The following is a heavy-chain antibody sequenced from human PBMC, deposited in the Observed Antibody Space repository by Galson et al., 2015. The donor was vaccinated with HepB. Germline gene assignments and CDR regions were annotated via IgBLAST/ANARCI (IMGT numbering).Heavy chain of an antibody. Sequence: SLRLSCAASGFTFSTYAMNWVRQAPGKGLEWVSSINGKGAITHYAESVKGRLIISRDNTKNTLYLQMNSLRAEDTAVYYCAKAEDLTNAFDIWGQGTMVTVSS. V-gene: IGHV3-23*01. CDR2: INGKGAIT. D-gene: IGHD3-9*01. J-gene: IGHJ3*02. CDR1: GFTFSTYA. CDR3: AKAEDLTNAFDI.